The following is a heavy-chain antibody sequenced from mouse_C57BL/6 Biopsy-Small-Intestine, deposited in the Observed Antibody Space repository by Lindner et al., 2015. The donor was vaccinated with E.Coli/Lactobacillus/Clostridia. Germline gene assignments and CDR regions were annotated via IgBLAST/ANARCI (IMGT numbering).Heavy chain of an antibody. CDR3: ARSHYDYFDY. CDR1: GFNIKDDY. Sequence: VQLQESGAELVRPGASVKLSCTASGFNIKDDYMHWVKQRPEQGLEWIGWIDPENGNTEYASKFQGKATVTADTSSNTAYLQLSSLTSEDSAIYYCARSHYDYFDYWGQGTTLTVSS. V-gene: IGHV14-4*01. J-gene: IGHJ2*01. CDR2: IDPENGNT. D-gene: IGHD2-4*01.